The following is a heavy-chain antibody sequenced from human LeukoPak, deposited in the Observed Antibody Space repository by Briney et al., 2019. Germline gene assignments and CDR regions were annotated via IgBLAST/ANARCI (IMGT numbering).Heavy chain of an antibody. V-gene: IGHV3-30-3*01. J-gene: IGHJ4*02. CDR1: GFTFSNYA. D-gene: IGHD3-16*01. Sequence: GGSLRLSCAPSGFTFSNYAIHWVRQAPGKGLEWVALISYDGSNKYYADSVKGRFTISRDNSKSTLYLQMNSLRAEDTAVYYCARTYAIDYWGQGTLVTVSS. CDR2: ISYDGSNK. CDR3: ARTYAIDY.